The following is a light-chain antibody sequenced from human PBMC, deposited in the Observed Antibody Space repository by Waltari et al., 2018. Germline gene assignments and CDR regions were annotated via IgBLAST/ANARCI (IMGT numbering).Light chain of an antibody. V-gene: IGKV1-39*01. J-gene: IGKJ1*01. CDR3: QQSYSVPRT. CDR2: GAS. Sequence: DIQMTQSPSSLSTSVGDRVTITCRASQDIRNYLNWYQQQPGRAPKLLIYGASNLQSGVPSRFSGSGSVTDYTLTISNLQPEDSATYYCQQSYSVPRTFGLGTKVEI. CDR1: QDIRNY.